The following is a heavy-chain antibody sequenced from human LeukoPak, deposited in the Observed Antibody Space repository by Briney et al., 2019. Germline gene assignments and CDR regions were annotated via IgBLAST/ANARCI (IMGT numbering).Heavy chain of an antibody. V-gene: IGHV3-11*01. J-gene: IGHJ3*02. Sequence: GGSLRLSCAASGFTFSDYYMSWIREAPGKGLERGSYISSSGSTISYADSVKGRFTISRDTAKNSLYLQMNSLRAEDTAVYYCARDVELRWIVEAAFDIWGQGTMVTVSS. CDR1: GFTFSDYY. D-gene: IGHD4-23*01. CDR3: ARDVELRWIVEAAFDI. CDR2: ISSSGSTI.